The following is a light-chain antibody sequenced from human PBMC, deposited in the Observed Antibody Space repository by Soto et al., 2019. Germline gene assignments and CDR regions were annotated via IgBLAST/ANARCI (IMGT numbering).Light chain of an antibody. V-gene: IGKV1-9*01. CDR2: AVS. CDR1: QGISSY. Sequence: DIQLTQSPSFLSASVGDRVTITCRASQGISSYLAWSQQKPGKAPKLLFYAVSTLQSGVPSRFSGSGSGTEFTLTISSLQPEDFATYYCQQLNSYPLTFGGGTKVEIK. CDR3: QQLNSYPLT. J-gene: IGKJ4*01.